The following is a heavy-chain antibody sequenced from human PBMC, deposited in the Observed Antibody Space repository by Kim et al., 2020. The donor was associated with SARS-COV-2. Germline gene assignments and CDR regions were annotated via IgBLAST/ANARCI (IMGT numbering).Heavy chain of an antibody. CDR3: ARDGEWYSGSGTYYLDY. CDR2: ISYDGTDK. J-gene: IGHJ4*02. Sequence: GGSLRLSCAASGFTFSSFAMHWVRQAPGKGLEWVALISYDGTDKYYADSVKGRFTISRDNSKNTLYLQMNSLRAEDTAVYYCARDGEWYSGSGTYYLDYWGQGTLVTVSS. V-gene: IGHV3-30*04. D-gene: IGHD3-10*01. CDR1: GFTFSSFA.